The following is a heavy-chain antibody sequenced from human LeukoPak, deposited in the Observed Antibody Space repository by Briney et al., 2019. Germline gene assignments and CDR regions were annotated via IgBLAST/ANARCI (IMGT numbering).Heavy chain of an antibody. CDR1: GGSFSGYY. V-gene: IGHV4-34*01. J-gene: IGHJ4*02. CDR2: INHSGST. Sequence: SETLSLTCAVYGGSFSGYYWSWIRQPLGKGLEWIGEINHSGSTNYNPSLKSRVTISVDTSKNQFSLKLSSVTAADTAVYYCARSPYGSGSYYNVGYFDYWGQGTLVTVSS. CDR3: ARSPYGSGSYYNVGYFDY. D-gene: IGHD3-10*01.